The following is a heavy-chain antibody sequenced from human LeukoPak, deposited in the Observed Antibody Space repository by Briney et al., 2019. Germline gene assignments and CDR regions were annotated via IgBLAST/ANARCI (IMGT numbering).Heavy chain of an antibody. CDR3: AKDPDYGGPGDY. V-gene: IGHV3-23*01. D-gene: IGHD4-23*01. Sequence: PGGSLRLSCAASGFTFSNAWMSWVRQAPGKGLEWVSAISGSGGSTYYADSVKGRFTISRDNSKNTLYLQMNSLRAEDTAVYYCAKDPDYGGPGDYWGQGTLVTVSS. CDR1: GFTFSNAW. J-gene: IGHJ4*02. CDR2: ISGSGGST.